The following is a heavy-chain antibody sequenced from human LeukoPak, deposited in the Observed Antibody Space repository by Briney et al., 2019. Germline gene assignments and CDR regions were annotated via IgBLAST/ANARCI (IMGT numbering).Heavy chain of an antibody. CDR2: MHYSGDS. CDR3: ARDLELERNRWNYFES. V-gene: IGHV4-59*01. J-gene: IGHJ4*02. Sequence: PSETLSLTCTVSGGSISSFFWSWIRQPPGKGPEWIGSMHYSGDSKYNPSLKSRVSLSIDTSKQQFSLRLSSVTAADTAVYYCARDLELERNRWNYFESWGQGTLVTVSS. CDR1: GGSISSFF. D-gene: IGHD1-1*01.